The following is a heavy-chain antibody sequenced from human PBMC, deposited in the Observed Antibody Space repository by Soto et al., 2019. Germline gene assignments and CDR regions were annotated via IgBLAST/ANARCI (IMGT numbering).Heavy chain of an antibody. CDR1: GFTFSSYG. CDR3: AKEGDSSSGMDV. CDR2: ISYDGSNK. J-gene: IGHJ6*02. V-gene: IGHV3-30*18. D-gene: IGHD6-6*01. Sequence: LRLSCAASGFTFSSYGMHWVRQAPGKGLEWVAVISYDGSNKYYADSVKGRFIISRDNSKNTLYLQMNSLRAEDTAVYYCAKEGDSSSGMDVWGQGTTVTVS.